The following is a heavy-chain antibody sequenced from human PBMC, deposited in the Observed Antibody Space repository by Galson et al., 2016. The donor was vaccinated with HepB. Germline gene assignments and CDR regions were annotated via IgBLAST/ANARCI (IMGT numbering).Heavy chain of an antibody. CDR1: GLPFSDNW. D-gene: IGHD6-19*01. Sequence: SLRLSCAASGLPFSDNWMSWVRRAPGKGLEWVASIKEDASKAFYADSVKGRFTISRDDVEDSLSLQMNSLRSEDTAVYYCARYGDEAGWNFHQWGQGTLVTVSS. CDR2: IKEDASKA. V-gene: IGHV3-7*03. CDR3: ARYGDEAGWNFHQ. J-gene: IGHJ1*01.